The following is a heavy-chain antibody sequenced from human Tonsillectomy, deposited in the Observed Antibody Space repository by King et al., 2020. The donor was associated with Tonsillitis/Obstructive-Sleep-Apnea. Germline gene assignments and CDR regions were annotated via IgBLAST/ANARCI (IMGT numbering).Heavy chain of an antibody. J-gene: IGHJ5*02. Sequence: LQLQESGPGLVRPSETLSLTCTVSGGSISSGSYYWGWIRQPPGKGLEWIGSIDYSWDTYYNPSLKKRVTISVDTSKNQFHLRLSSVTAADPAVYFCARLGYCSAGSCHWFDPWGQGTLVTVSS. CDR2: IDYSWDT. D-gene: IGHD2-15*01. CDR3: ARLGYCSAGSCHWFDP. CDR1: GGSISSGSYY. V-gene: IGHV4-39*01.